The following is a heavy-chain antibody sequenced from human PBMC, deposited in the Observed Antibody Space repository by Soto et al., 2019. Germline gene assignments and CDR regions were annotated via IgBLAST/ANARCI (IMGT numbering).Heavy chain of an antibody. D-gene: IGHD6-19*01. Sequence: QVQLQESGPGLVKPSETLSLTSTVSGGSISSYYWSWIRQPPGKGLEWVGYIYYSGSTKYNPSLKSRVTKSVDTSKNQFSLNLSSVTAADTAVYYCARDKVNIGVDGIHYFYGMDVWGQGTTVTVSS. CDR1: GGSISSYY. CDR3: ARDKVNIGVDGIHYFYGMDV. V-gene: IGHV4-59*01. J-gene: IGHJ6*02. CDR2: IYYSGST.